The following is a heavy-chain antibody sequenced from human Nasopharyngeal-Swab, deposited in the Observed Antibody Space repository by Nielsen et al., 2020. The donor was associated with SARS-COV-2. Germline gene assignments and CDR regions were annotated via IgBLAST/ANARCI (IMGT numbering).Heavy chain of an antibody. CDR3: ARRVAVADSFDY. CDR2: MYYSGST. J-gene: IGHJ4*02. CDR1: GGSISSSSYY. Sequence: SETLSLTCTVSGGSISSSSYYWGWIRQPPGKGLEWIGSMYYSGSTYYNPSLKSRVTISVDTSKNQFSLKLSSVTAADTAVYYCARRVAVADSFDYWGQGTLVTVSS. V-gene: IGHV4-39*01. D-gene: IGHD6-19*01.